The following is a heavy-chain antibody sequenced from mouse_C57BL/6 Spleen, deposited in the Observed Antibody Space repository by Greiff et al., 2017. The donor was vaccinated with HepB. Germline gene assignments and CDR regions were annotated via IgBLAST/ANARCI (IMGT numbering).Heavy chain of an antibody. J-gene: IGHJ2*01. D-gene: IGHD1-1*01. Sequence: EVQLVESGGGLVKPGGSLKLSCAASGFTFSSYAMSWVRQTPEKRLEWVATISDGGSYTYYPDNVKGRFTISRDNAKNNLYLQMSHLKSEDTAMYYCARDGWYDYYGSSKFDYWGQGTTLTVSS. CDR1: GFTFSSYA. CDR2: ISDGGSYT. CDR3: ARDGWYDYYGSSKFDY. V-gene: IGHV5-4*01.